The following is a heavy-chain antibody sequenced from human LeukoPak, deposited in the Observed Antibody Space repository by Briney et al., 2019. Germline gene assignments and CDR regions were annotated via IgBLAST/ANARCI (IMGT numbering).Heavy chain of an antibody. CDR3: AKDIVELRYFDWLLFYYYYCMDV. CDR2: ISGSGGST. Sequence: GRSLRLSCAASGFTFSSYAMSWVRQAPGKGLEWVSAISGSGGSTYYADSVKGRFTISRYNSKNTLYLQMNSLRAEDTAVYYCAKDIVELRYFDWLLFYYYYCMDVWGQGTTVTVSS. D-gene: IGHD3-9*01. CDR1: GFTFSSYA. V-gene: IGHV3-23*01. J-gene: IGHJ6*02.